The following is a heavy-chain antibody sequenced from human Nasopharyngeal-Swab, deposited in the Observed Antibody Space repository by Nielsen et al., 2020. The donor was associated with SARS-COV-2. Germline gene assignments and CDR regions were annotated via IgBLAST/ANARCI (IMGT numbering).Heavy chain of an antibody. CDR2: INPYSGGT. CDR1: GYTFTGYY. J-gene: IGHJ6*02. CDR3: ARVATRPYYYGMDV. V-gene: IGHV1-2*06. Sequence: ASVKVSCKASGYTFTGYYIHWVRQAPGQGLEWMGRINPYSGGTNYAQKFQGRVTMTRDTSISTAYMELSRLRSDDTAVYYCARVATRPYYYGMDVWGQGTTVTVSS. D-gene: IGHD4-23*01.